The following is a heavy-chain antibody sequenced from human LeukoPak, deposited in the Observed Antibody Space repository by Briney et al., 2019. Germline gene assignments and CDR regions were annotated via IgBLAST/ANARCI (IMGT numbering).Heavy chain of an antibody. CDR2: INPDGSEK. D-gene: IGHD3-22*01. V-gene: IGHV3-7*02. J-gene: IGHJ4*02. CDR1: GFTFSSYW. CDR3: VRFDSSGFYSEY. Sequence: GGSLRLSCTASGFTFSSYWMTWVRQAPGKGLEWVANINPDGSEKDYVDSVKGRFTISRDNAKNSLYLQMNSLRAEDTAVYYCVRFDSSGFYSEYWGQGTLVTVSS.